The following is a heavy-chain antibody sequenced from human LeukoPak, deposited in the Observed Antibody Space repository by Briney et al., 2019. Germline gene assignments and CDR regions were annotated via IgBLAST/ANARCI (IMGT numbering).Heavy chain of an antibody. V-gene: IGHV1-69*05. J-gene: IGHJ5*02. CDR3: AREISSSSWYSNWFDP. CDR1: GYTFTSYG. Sequence: ASVKVSCKASGYTFTSYGISWVRQAPGQGLEWMGGIIPIFGTANYAQKFQGRVTITTDESTSTAYMELSSLRSEDTALYYCAREISSSSWYSNWFDPWGQGTLVTVSS. CDR2: IIPIFGTA. D-gene: IGHD6-13*01.